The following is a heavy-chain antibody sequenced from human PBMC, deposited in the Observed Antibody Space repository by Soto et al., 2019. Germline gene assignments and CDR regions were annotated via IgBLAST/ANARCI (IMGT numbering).Heavy chain of an antibody. CDR2: INTDGSDT. CDR3: AKDVNNDILAGYYYY. V-gene: IGHV3-74*01. CDR1: GFTFSSDW. J-gene: IGHJ4*02. Sequence: PGGSLRLSCAASGFTFSSDWMHWVGQAPGKGLVWVSRINTDGSDTSYADSVKGRFTISRDNAKNMLYLQMNSLRAEDTAVYYCAKDVNNDILAGYYYYWGQGTLVTVSS. D-gene: IGHD3-9*01.